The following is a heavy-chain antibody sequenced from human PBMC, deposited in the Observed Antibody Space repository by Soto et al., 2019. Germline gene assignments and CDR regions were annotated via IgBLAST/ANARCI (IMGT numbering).Heavy chain of an antibody. CDR3: ARAGYCSGGSCYSLDY. V-gene: IGHV4-34*01. CDR1: GGSFSGYY. J-gene: IGHJ4*02. D-gene: IGHD2-15*01. Sequence: SETLSLTCAVYGGSFSGYYWSWIRQPPGKGLEWIGEINHSGSTNYNPSLKIRVTISVDTSKNQFSLKLSSVTAADTAVYYCARAGYCSGGSCYSLDYWGQGTLVTVSS. CDR2: INHSGST.